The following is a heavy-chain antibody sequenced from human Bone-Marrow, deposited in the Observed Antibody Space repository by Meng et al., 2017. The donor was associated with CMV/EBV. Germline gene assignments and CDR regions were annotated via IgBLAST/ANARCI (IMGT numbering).Heavy chain of an antibody. CDR1: GYTFTSYD. J-gene: IGHJ6*02. D-gene: IGHD3-3*01. Sequence: ASVQVTCKASGYTFTSYDLNWVRQATGQGLEWMGWMNPNSGNTGYAQQFQGRVTITRNTTISTAYMELSSLRSEDTAVYYCASAPIPHFYDFWSGYYGGYYDGMDVWGQGTTVTVAS. CDR3: ASAPIPHFYDFWSGYYGGYYDGMDV. V-gene: IGHV1-8*03. CDR2: MNPNSGNT.